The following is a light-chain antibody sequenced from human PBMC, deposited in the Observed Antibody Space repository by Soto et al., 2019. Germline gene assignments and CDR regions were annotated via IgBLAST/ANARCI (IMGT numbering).Light chain of an antibody. CDR3: QKDNSAPWT. V-gene: IGKV1-27*01. CDR2: AAS. CDR1: QGISNY. J-gene: IGKJ1*01. Sequence: DIQMTQSPSSLSASVGDRVTITCRASQGISNYLAWYQQKPGKVPKLLIYAASTLQSGVPSRFSGSGSGTDFTRTISILQPEDVATYYGQKDNSAPWTFGQGTKVEIK.